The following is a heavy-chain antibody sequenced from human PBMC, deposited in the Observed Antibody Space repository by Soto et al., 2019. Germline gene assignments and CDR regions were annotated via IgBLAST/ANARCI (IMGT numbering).Heavy chain of an antibody. D-gene: IGHD3-22*01. V-gene: IGHV4-30-4*01. Sequence: PSETLSLTCTVSGGSISSDDYYWSWIRQAPGRGLEWIGYIHSSGSIYYNPSLKSRATMSIDTAGNQFSLKVSSVTVADTAVYYCARDLDGLHDDTSGPFPRPGWGQGTLVTFSS. CDR3: ARDLDGLHDDTSGPFPRPG. CDR2: IHSSGSI. CDR1: GGSISSDDYY. J-gene: IGHJ1*01.